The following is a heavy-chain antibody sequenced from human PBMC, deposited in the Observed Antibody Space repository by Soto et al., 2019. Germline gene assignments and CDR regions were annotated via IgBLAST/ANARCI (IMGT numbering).Heavy chain of an antibody. V-gene: IGHV1-3*01. Sequence: ASVKVSCKASGYTFTSYAMHWVRQAPGQRLEWMGWINAGNGNTKYSQKFQGRVTITRDTSASTAYMELSSLRSEDTAVYYCARARDPFYGSGSYDWLDPWGQGTLVTVYS. CDR3: ARARDPFYGSGSYDWLDP. J-gene: IGHJ5*02. D-gene: IGHD3-10*01. CDR1: GYTFTSYA. CDR2: INAGNGNT.